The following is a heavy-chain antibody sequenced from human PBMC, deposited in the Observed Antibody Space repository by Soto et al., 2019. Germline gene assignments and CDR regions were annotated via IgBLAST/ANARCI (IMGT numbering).Heavy chain of an antibody. V-gene: IGHV1-69*13. J-gene: IGHJ4*02. D-gene: IGHD3-22*01. CDR3: ARDHPDYDSSGYFDY. Sequence: SVKVSCKASGGTFSSYAISWVRQAPGQGLEWMGGIIPIFGTANYAQKFQGRVTITADESTSTAYMELSSLRSEDTAVYYCARDHPDYDSSGYFDYWGQGTLVTVSS. CDR2: IIPIFGTA. CDR1: GGTFSSYA.